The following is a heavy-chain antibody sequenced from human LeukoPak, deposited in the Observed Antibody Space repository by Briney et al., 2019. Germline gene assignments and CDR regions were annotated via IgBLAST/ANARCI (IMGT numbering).Heavy chain of an antibody. CDR2: IIPIFGTA. D-gene: IGHD5-12*01. CDR3: ARVSYRGYDSLGRYFDY. CDR1: GGTFSSYA. V-gene: IGHV1-69*06. J-gene: IGHJ4*02. Sequence: SVKVSCKASGGTFSSYAVSWVRQAPGQGLEWMGGIIPIFGTANYAQKFQGRVTITADKSTSTAYMELSSLRSEDTAVYYCARVSYRGYDSLGRYFDYWGQGTLVTVSS.